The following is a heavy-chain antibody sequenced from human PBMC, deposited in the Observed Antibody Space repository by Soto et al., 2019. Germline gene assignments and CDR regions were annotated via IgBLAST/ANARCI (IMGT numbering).Heavy chain of an antibody. V-gene: IGHV3-53*04. Sequence: EVQLVESGGGLVQPGGSLRLSCAASGFTVSSNYMSWVRQAPGKGLEWVSVIYSGGSTYYADSVKGRFTISRHNSKNTLYHQMNSLRAEDTAVYYCARGVEHYYGSGSYSGDYWGQGTLVTVSS. J-gene: IGHJ4*02. D-gene: IGHD3-10*01. CDR1: GFTVSSNY. CDR3: ARGVEHYYGSGSYSGDY. CDR2: IYSGGST.